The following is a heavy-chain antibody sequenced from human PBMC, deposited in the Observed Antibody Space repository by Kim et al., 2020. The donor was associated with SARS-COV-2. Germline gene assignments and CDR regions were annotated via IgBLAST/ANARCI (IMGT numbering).Heavy chain of an antibody. CDR1: GGSTSPSNYY. V-gene: IGHV4-61*02. D-gene: IGHD3-22*01. Sequence: SETLSLTCTISGGSTSPSNYYWTWIRQPAGKGLEGIGRICPSGNTNYNPSLKSRVSISVDTSKNQFSLKLNSVTASDTAVYYCARVETPSHYCDSSGYLSVWGQGTTVTVSS. J-gene: IGHJ6*02. CDR2: ICPSGNT. CDR3: ARVETPSHYCDSSGYLSV.